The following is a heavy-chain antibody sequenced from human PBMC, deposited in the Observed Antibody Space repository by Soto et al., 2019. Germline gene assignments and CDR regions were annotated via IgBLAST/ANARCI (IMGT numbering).Heavy chain of an antibody. CDR1: RGTFSSYA. CDR2: IIPIFGTA. CDR3: ARLLVAAPYYGMDV. D-gene: IGHD2-15*01. Sequence: QVQLVQSGAEVKKPGSSVKVSCKASRGTFSSYAISWVRQAPGQGLEWMGGIIPIFGTANYAQKFQGRVTITADESTSTAYMELSSLRSEDTAVYYCARLLVAAPYYGMDVWGQGTTVTVSS. J-gene: IGHJ6*02. V-gene: IGHV1-69*01.